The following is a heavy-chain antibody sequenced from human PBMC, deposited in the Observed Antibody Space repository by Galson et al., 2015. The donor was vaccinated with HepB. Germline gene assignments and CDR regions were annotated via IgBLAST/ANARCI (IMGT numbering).Heavy chain of an antibody. CDR2: ISYSGSA. V-gene: IGHV4-30-4*01. CDR3: AREGLFDCSSTSCYGYYYYVDV. D-gene: IGHD2-2*01. Sequence: TLSLTCTVSGGSISSGDYFWSWIRKPPGKGLEWIGYISYSGSAYYTPSLKSRLPFSLATSKNQFSLTLSSVTAADTAVYYCAREGLFDCSSTSCYGYYYYVDVWGTGTTVTVSS. CDR1: GGSISSGDYF. J-gene: IGHJ6*03.